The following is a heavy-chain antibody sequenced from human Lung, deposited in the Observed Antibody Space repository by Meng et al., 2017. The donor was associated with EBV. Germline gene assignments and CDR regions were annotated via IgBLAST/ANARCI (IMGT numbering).Heavy chain of an antibody. CDR1: GGSISSGGHY. Sequence: VQLQESGPGLVKPSGALSLTCAVSGGSISSGGHYWSWIRQHPEKGLEWIGYIYYSGSTYYKPSLKSRLTISVDTSKNQFSLKLSSVTAADTAVYYCARVVAGRYNWFDPWGQGTLVTVSS. V-gene: IGHV4-31*11. CDR2: IYYSGST. D-gene: IGHD6-6*01. J-gene: IGHJ5*02. CDR3: ARVVAGRYNWFDP.